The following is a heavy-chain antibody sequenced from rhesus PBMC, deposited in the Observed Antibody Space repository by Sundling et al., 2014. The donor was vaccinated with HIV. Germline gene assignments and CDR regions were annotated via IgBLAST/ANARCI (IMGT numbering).Heavy chain of an antibody. Sequence: EVQLVESGGGLVQPGGSLRLSCEASGFTFDDYDMTWVRQGPGKGLEWISRITWNSGTRYYADSVKGRFTISRDNAKNSLFLQLDRLRTEDTAMYYCTRDITIFGRGLDSWGQGVVVTVSS. CDR1: GFTFDDYD. CDR3: TRDITIFGRGLDS. V-gene: IGHV3-134*01. D-gene: IGHD3-3*01. CDR2: ITWNSGTR. J-gene: IGHJ6*01.